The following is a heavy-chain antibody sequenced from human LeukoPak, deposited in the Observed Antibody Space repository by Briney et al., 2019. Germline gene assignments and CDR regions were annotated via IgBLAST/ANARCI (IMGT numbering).Heavy chain of an antibody. CDR2: IHYLGST. Sequence: PSETLSLTCTVSGGSISSGDYYWSWIRQPPGKGLEWIGYIHYLGSTYYNPSPKSRVTISVDTSKNQFSLKLSSVTAADTAVYYCAAQIVATADFDYWGQGTLVTVSS. CDR3: AAQIVATADFDY. V-gene: IGHV4-30-4*01. J-gene: IGHJ4*02. CDR1: GGSISSGDYY. D-gene: IGHD5-12*01.